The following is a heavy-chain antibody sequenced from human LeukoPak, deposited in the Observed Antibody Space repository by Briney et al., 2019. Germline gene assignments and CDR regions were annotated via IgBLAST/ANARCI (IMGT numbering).Heavy chain of an antibody. J-gene: IGHJ4*02. CDR2: INTNGANT. Sequence: PGGSLRLSCAGSGFTFRDSWMHWVRQAPGKGLEYVSSINTNGANTYYADSVKGRFTISRDNSRNTVYVQMNSLTPEDTAVYYCVKGLDYSSSQMDSWGQGTLVTVSS. CDR1: GFTFRDSW. D-gene: IGHD6-6*01. CDR3: VKGLDYSSSQMDS. V-gene: IGHV3-64*05.